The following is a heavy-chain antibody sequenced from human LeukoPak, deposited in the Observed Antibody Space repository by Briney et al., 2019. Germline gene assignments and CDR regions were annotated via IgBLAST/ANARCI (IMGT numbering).Heavy chain of an antibody. CDR3: ARGRFSGYSGSYSSIAYFDY. D-gene: IGHD1-26*01. J-gene: IGHJ4*02. CDR2: INHSGST. CDR1: GGSFSGYY. Sequence: SETLSLTCAVYGGSFSGYYWSWIRQPPGKGLEWIGEINHSGSTNYNPSLKSRVTISVDTSKNQFSLKLSSVTAADTAVYYCARGRFSGYSGSYSSIAYFDYCGQGTLVTVSS. V-gene: IGHV4-34*01.